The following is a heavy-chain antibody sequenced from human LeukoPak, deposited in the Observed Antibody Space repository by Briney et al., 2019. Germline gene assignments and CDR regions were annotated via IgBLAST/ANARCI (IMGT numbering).Heavy chain of an antibody. Sequence: PSETLSLTCTVSGGSISTYYWSWIRQPPGKGLEWIGYISYSGSTNYNPSLQSRVTITVDTSKNQFSLNLRSVTAADTAVYYCARIRCSHSDNTCYNYWGQGTLVTVSS. J-gene: IGHJ4*02. V-gene: IGHV4-59*01. D-gene: IGHD1-26*01. CDR2: ISYSGST. CDR1: GGSISTYY. CDR3: ARIRCSHSDNTCYNY.